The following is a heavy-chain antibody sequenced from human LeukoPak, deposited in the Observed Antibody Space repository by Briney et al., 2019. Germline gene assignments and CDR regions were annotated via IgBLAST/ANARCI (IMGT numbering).Heavy chain of an antibody. CDR2: INPNSGGT. CDR3: ARVGVDGYSYGSTFDY. V-gene: IGHV1-2*02. Sequence: ASVKVSCKASGYTFTGYYMHWVRQAPGQGLEWMGWINPNSGGTNYAQKFQGRVTMTRDMSISTAYMELSRLRSDDTAVYYCARVGVDGYSYGSTFDYWGQGTLVTLSS. CDR1: GYTFTGYY. D-gene: IGHD5-18*01. J-gene: IGHJ4*02.